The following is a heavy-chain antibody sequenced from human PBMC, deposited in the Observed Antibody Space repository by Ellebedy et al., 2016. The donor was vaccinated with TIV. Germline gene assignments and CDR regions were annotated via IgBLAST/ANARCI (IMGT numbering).Heavy chain of an antibody. CDR3: ARDMGVAYGMDV. Sequence: GESLKISXAASGFSFSSYAMNWVRQAPGKGLEWVSYVNSGSRVTYYADSVKGRFTISRDDAQNSLYLQMNSLRAEDTALYYCARDMGVAYGMDVWGQGTTVTVSS. J-gene: IGHJ6*02. D-gene: IGHD3-10*01. CDR1: GFSFSSYA. V-gene: IGHV3-48*04. CDR2: VNSGSRVT.